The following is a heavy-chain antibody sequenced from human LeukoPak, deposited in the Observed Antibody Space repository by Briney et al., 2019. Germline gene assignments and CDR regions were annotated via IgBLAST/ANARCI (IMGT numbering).Heavy chain of an antibody. D-gene: IGHD3-10*01. CDR3: ARETYYYGSGSYRGINWFDP. Sequence: PGGSLRLSCAASGFTFSSYEMNWVRQAPGKGLEWVSYISSSGSTIYYADSVEGRFTISRDNAKNSLYLQMNSLRAEDTAVYYCARETYYYGSGSYRGINWFDPWGQGTLVTVSS. J-gene: IGHJ5*02. CDR2: ISSSGSTI. CDR1: GFTFSSYE. V-gene: IGHV3-48*03.